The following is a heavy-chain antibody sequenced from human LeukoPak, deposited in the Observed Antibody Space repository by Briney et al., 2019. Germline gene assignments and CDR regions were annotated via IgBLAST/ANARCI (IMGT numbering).Heavy chain of an antibody. CDR2: INHSGST. V-gene: IGHV4-34*01. J-gene: IGHJ4*02. CDR1: GGSFSGYY. CDR3: ARLAYSSSWYPEYYFDY. Sequence: SETLSLTCAVYGGSFSGYYWSWIRQPPGKGLEWIGEINHSGSTNYNPSLKSRVTISVDTSKNQFSLKLSSVTAADTAVYYCARLAYSSSWYPEYYFDYWGQGTLVAVSS. D-gene: IGHD6-13*01.